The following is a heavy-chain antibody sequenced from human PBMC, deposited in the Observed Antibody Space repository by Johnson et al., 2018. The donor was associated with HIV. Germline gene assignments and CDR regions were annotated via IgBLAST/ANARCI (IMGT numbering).Heavy chain of an antibody. Sequence: QVQLVESGGGVVQPGRSLRLSCAASGFTFSSYGMNWVRQAPGKGLEWVAVISYDGSNKYYADSVKGRFTISRDNSKNTLYLQMNSLRAEDTAVYYCAFIEYSSLDAFDIWGQGTMVTVSS. CDR2: ISYDGSNK. V-gene: IGHV3-30*03. CDR3: AFIEYSSLDAFDI. CDR1: GFTFSSYG. J-gene: IGHJ3*02. D-gene: IGHD6-6*01.